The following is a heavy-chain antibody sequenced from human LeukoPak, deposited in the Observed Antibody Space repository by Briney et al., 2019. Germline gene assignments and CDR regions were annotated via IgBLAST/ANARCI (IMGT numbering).Heavy chain of an antibody. J-gene: IGHJ5*02. D-gene: IGHD3-9*01. CDR3: AREARYSRHNWFDP. CDR2: INPNSGGT. CDR1: GYTFTGYY. V-gene: IGHV1-2*06. Sequence: ASVKVSCKASGYTFTGYYMHWVRQAPGQGLEWMERINPNSGGTNYAQKFQGRVTMTRDTSISTAYMELSRLRSDDTAVYYCAREARYSRHNWFDPWGQGTLVTVSS.